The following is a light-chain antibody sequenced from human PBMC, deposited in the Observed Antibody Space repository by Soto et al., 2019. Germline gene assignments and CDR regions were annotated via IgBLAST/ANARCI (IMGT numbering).Light chain of an antibody. CDR1: QSVSSD. CDR2: DAS. J-gene: IGKJ4*02. V-gene: IGKV3-11*01. Sequence: EIVLTQSPATLSLSPGERATLSCRASQSVSSDLAWYQQKPGQAPRLLLYDASHRATGIPARFSGSGSGTDFTLTISGLEPEEFAGYYCQQRSNWLTFGGGTKVEIK. CDR3: QQRSNWLT.